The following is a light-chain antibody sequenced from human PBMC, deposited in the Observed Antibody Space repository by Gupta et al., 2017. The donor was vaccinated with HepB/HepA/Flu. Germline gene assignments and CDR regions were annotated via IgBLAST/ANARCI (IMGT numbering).Light chain of an antibody. CDR3: HQYNSAPQGT. Sequence: DIVITHTPDSPALSLCERATINRKSSPSVLATTNNKNYLAWYQQKPGQPPKLLIYGASFRESGVPDRFSGSGSGTDFTLTISSLQAEDVAIYSCHQYNSAPQGTFGQGTKVEIK. V-gene: IGKV4-1*01. CDR1: PSVLATTNNKNY. CDR2: GAS. J-gene: IGKJ1*01.